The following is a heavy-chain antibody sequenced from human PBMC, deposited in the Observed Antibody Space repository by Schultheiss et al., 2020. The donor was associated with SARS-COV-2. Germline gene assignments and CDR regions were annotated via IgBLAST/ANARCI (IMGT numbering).Heavy chain of an antibody. CDR2: IYHSGST. J-gene: IGHJ6*02. CDR3: ARAQDDFWSGYYGMDV. D-gene: IGHD3-3*01. V-gene: IGHV4-39*07. Sequence: SETLSLTCTVSGGSISSGSYYWSWIRQPAGKGLEWIGSIYHSGSTNYNPSLKSRVTISVDKSKNQFSLKLSSVTAADTAVYYCARAQDDFWSGYYGMDVWGQGTTVTVSS. CDR1: GGSISSGSYY.